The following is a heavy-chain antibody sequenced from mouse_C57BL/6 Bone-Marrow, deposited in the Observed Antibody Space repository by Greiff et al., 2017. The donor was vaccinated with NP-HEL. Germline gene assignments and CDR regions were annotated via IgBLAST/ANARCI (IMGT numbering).Heavy chain of an antibody. D-gene: IGHD1-1*01. CDR1: GYSFTGYF. CDR3: ARAGAFITTVVGLDY. Sequence: EVQLQQSGPELVKPGASVKLSCKASGYSFTGYFMNWVMQSHGKSLEWIGSINPSNGATFYNQKFKGKATLTVDKSSSTAYMELRILASEDSAVYYWARAGAFITTVVGLDYWGQGTTLTVSS. CDR2: INPSNGAT. J-gene: IGHJ2*01. V-gene: IGHV1-20*02.